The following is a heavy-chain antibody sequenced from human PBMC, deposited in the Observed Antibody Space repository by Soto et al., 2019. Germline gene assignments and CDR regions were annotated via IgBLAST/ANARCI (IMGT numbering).Heavy chain of an antibody. V-gene: IGHV4-59*12. Sequence: SETLSLTCTVSGGSISNYYWSWIRQPPGKGLEWIGYIYHSGSTYYNPSLKSRVTISVDRSKNQFSLKLSSVTAADTAVYYWARVPSPWGQGTLVTVSS. CDR1: GGSISNYY. J-gene: IGHJ5*02. CDR2: IYHSGST. CDR3: ARVPSP.